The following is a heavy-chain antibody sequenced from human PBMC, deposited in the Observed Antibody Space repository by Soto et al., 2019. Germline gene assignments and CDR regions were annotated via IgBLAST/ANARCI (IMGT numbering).Heavy chain of an antibody. J-gene: IGHJ4*02. D-gene: IGHD6-13*01. Sequence: EVQLLESGGGLVQPEGSLRLSCAASGFTFSSYAMSWVRQAPGKGLEWVSAISGSGGSTYYADSVKGRFTISRDNSKTTLYLQMNSLRAEDTAVYYCAKGPYSSIPLDYWGQGTLVTVSS. CDR3: AKGPYSSIPLDY. V-gene: IGHV3-23*01. CDR2: ISGSGGST. CDR1: GFTFSSYA.